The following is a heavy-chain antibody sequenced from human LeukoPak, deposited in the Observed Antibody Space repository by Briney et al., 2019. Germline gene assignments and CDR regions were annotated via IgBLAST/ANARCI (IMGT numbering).Heavy chain of an antibody. J-gene: IGHJ4*02. CDR1: GFTFSSYS. CDR2: ISSSSSYI. Sequence: GGSLRLSCAASGFTFSSYSMNWVRQAPGKGLEWVSSISSSSSYIYYADSVKGRFTISRDNAKNSVYLQMSSLRAEDTAVYYCVRDSYSSSWSGLFDYWGQGTLVTVSS. D-gene: IGHD6-13*01. CDR3: VRDSYSSSWSGLFDY. V-gene: IGHV3-21*01.